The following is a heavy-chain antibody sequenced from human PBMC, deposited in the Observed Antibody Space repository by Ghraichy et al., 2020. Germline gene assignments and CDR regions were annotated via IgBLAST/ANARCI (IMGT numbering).Heavy chain of an antibody. V-gene: IGHV4-34*01. CDR2: INHSGST. CDR3: ARLSTMGWAQRKIAAAGRKNWFDP. J-gene: IGHJ5*02. Sequence: SETLSLTCAVYGGSFSGYYWSWIRQPPGKGLEWIGEINHSGSTNYNPSLKSRVTISVDTSKNQFSLKLSSVTAADTAVYYCARLSTMGWAQRKIAAAGRKNWFDPWGQGTLVTVSS. D-gene: IGHD6-13*01. CDR1: GGSFSGYY.